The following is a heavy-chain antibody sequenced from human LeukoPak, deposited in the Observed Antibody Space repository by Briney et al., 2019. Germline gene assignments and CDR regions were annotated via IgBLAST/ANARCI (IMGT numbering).Heavy chain of an antibody. J-gene: IGHJ4*02. CDR3: ARVDSGMVDLDS. CDR1: GYTFTSYA. Sequence: ASVKVSCKASGYTFTSYAMNWVRQAPGQGLEWMGWINPNSGGTNYAEKFQGRVTVTRDTSISTAYMELSRLRSDDTAVYYCARVDSGMVDLDSWGQGTLVTVSS. D-gene: IGHD5-18*01. CDR2: INPNSGGT. V-gene: IGHV1-2*02.